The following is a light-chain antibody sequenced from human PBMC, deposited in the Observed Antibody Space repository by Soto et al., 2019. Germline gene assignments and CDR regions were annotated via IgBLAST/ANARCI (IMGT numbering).Light chain of an antibody. V-gene: IGKV3-20*01. Sequence: EIVLTQSPGTLSLSPGERATLSCRASQSVSNNYLAWYQQKPGQAPRLLIYGASNRATGIPDRFSGSGSGTDFTLTIRRLEPEDFAVYYCKQYGNSPQTFGQGTKVDIK. CDR2: GAS. CDR3: KQYGNSPQT. J-gene: IGKJ1*01. CDR1: QSVSNNY.